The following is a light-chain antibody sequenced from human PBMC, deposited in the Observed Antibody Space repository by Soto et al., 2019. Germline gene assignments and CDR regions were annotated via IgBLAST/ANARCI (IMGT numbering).Light chain of an antibody. Sequence: DIQMTQSPSSLSASVGDRVTITCQASQDISNYLNWYQQKPGKAPKLLIYDASNLETGVPSRFSGSGSGTDFTFTISXLQPEDIATYYCQQYDNLWTFGQGTKVEIK. J-gene: IGKJ1*01. V-gene: IGKV1-33*01. CDR2: DAS. CDR3: QQYDNLWT. CDR1: QDISNY.